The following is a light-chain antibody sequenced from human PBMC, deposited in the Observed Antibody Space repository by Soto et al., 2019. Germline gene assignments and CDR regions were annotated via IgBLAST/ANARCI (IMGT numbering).Light chain of an antibody. CDR1: SSNIGNNY. CDR3: GAWDTCLSGVV. V-gene: IGLV1-51*01. Sequence: QSVLTQPPSVSAAPGQKVIISCSGSSSNIGNNYVSWYQQLPGTAPRLLIYDANKRPSEIPDRFSGSKSATSATLGITGLQTGDEADYYCGAWDTCLSGVVFGGGTKLTVL. J-gene: IGLJ2*01. CDR2: DAN.